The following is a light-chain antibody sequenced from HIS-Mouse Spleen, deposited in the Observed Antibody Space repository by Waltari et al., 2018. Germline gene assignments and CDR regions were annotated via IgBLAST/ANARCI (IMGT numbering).Light chain of an antibody. CDR3: CSYAGSSTYWV. J-gene: IGLJ3*02. CDR2: EGS. V-gene: IGLV2-23*01. CDR1: SSDVGSYNL. Sequence: QSALTQPASVSGSPGQSITISCTGTSSDVGSYNLVSWYQQHPDKAPKRMIYEGSKRPSGVANRFSGSKSGNTASLTISGLQAEDEADYYCCSYAGSSTYWVFGGGTKLTVL.